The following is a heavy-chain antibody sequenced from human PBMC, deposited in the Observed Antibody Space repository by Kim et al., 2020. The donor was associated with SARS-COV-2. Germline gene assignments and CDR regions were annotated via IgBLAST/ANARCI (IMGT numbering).Heavy chain of an antibody. J-gene: IGHJ6*02. D-gene: IGHD6-6*01. CDR3: ARVPPLSIAAIGGMDV. V-gene: IGHV1-2*02. Sequence: ASVKVSCKASGYTFTGYYMHWVRQAPGQGLEWMGWINPNSGGTNYAQKFQGRVTMTRDTSISTAYMELSRLRSDDTAVYYCARVPPLSIAAIGGMDVWGQGTTVTVSS. CDR1: GYTFTGYY. CDR2: INPNSGGT.